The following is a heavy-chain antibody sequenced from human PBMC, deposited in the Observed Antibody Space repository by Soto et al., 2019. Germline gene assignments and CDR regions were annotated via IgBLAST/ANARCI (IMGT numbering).Heavy chain of an antibody. Sequence: DVQLLESGGGLVQPGGSLRLACAASGFTFSSYAMGWVREGPGKGLEWVAVVSIGGSTHYADSVRGRFTISRDNSKNRLSLQMNSLTAEDTAVYFCAKRRGAGGHFDYWGQGALVNVSS. CDR1: GFTFSSYA. CDR2: VSIGGST. CDR3: AKRRGAGGHFDY. D-gene: IGHD2-15*01. V-gene: IGHV3-23*01. J-gene: IGHJ4*02.